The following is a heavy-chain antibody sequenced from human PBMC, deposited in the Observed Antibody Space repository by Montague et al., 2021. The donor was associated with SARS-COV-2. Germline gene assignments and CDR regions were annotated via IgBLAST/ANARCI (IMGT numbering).Heavy chain of an antibody. J-gene: IGHJ6*02. CDR3: ARALPVTTFFYSYYGTDV. D-gene: IGHD4-17*01. Sequence: SENLSLTCAVYGGSFSGYYWSWIRQPPGKGLEWIGEINHSGSTNYNPSLKSRVTISVNTSKNQFSLELSSVTAADTAVYYCARALPVTTFFYSYYGTDVWGQGTTVTVSS. CDR1: GGSFSGYY. V-gene: IGHV4-34*01. CDR2: INHSGST.